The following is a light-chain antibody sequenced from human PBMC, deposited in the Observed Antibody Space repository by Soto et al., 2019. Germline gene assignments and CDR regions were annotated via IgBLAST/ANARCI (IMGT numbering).Light chain of an antibody. CDR3: CSYGGGNNFYV. V-gene: IGLV2-8*01. J-gene: IGLJ1*01. CDR1: SSDIGTYDY. Sequence: QSVLTQPPSASGSPGQSVTISCTGTSSDIGTYDYVSWYQHLPDKAPKLIIYEVSKRPSGVPDRFSGSKYGNTASLTVSGLQAEDEGDYYCCSYGGGNNFYVFGTGTKVTVL. CDR2: EVS.